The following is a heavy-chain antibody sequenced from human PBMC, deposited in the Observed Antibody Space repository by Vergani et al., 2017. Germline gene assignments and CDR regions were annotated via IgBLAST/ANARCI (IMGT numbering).Heavy chain of an antibody. CDR2: INHSGST. CDR3: ARAWIQLWLGMDV. D-gene: IGHD5-18*01. J-gene: IGHJ6*02. Sequence: QVQLQQWGAGLLKPSETLSLTCAVYGGSFSGYYWSWIRQPPGKGLEWIGEINHSGSTNYNPSLKSRVTISVDTSKNQFSLKLSSVTAADTAVYYCARAWIQLWLGMDVWGQGTTVTVSS. CDR1: GGSFSGYY. V-gene: IGHV4-34*01.